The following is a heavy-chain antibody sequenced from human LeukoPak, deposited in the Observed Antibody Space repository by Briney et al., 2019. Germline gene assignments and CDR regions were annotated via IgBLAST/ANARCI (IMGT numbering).Heavy chain of an antibody. CDR2: IRYDGSNK. D-gene: IGHD2-2*01. J-gene: IGHJ4*02. V-gene: IGHV3-30*02. Sequence: GGSLRLSCAASGFTFSSYGMHWVRQAPGKGLEWVAFIRYDGSNKYYAGSVKGRFTISRDNSKNTLYLQMNSLRAEDTAVYYCAKRADIVVVPAPLDYWGQGTLVTVSS. CDR3: AKRADIVVVPAPLDY. CDR1: GFTFSSYG.